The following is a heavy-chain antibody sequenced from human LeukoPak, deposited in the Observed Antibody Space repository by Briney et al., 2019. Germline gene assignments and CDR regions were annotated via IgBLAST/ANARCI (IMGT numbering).Heavy chain of an antibody. J-gene: IGHJ5*02. D-gene: IGHD4-17*01. V-gene: IGHV3-30*18. CDR1: GFTFSSSA. CDR2: VFSDGTYK. Sequence: GGSLTLSCAASGFTFSSSAMHWVRQAPGKGLEWVAVVFSDGTYKYYADSVKGRFTISRDNSKNMLFLQMNSLRAEDTAVYYCAKGPLYYYGDDAWFGPWGQGTLVTVSS. CDR3: AKGPLYYYGDDAWFGP.